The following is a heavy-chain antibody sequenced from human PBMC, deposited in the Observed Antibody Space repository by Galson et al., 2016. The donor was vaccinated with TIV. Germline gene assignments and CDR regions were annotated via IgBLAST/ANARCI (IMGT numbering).Heavy chain of an antibody. Sequence: SLRLSCAGSGFTFSRFTMCWVRQAPGKGLQWVSSMSASGGSTYYADSVKGRFTISREISKNTLYLQMNSLRAEDTAMYNCVKGSSWSPPVPNYFDHWGQGALVTVSS. CDR1: GFTFSRFT. CDR3: VKGSSWSPPVPNYFDH. D-gene: IGHD6-13*01. CDR2: MSASGGST. V-gene: IGHV3-23*01. J-gene: IGHJ4*02.